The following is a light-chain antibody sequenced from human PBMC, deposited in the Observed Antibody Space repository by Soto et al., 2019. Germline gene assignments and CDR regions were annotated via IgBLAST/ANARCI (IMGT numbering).Light chain of an antibody. CDR2: DAS. Sequence: EVVMTQSPATLSVSPGERATLSCRASESVSRNLAWYQQKPGQAPRLLIYDASTRATGIPARFSGSGSGTEFSLTISSLQSEDFAVYYCQQYDYWPRTFGQGTKVDIK. CDR3: QQYDYWPRT. J-gene: IGKJ1*01. CDR1: ESVSRN. V-gene: IGKV3-15*01.